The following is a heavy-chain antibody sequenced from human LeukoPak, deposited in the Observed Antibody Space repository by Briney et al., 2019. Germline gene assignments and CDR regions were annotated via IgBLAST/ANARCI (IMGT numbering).Heavy chain of an antibody. CDR2: ISYDGSNK. V-gene: IGHV3-30-3*01. J-gene: IGHJ4*02. D-gene: IGHD3-16*02. CDR1: GFTFSSYA. Sequence: GGSLRLSCAASGFTFSSYAMHWVRHAPGTGLEWVAVISYDGSNKYYADSVKGRFTISRDNSKNTLYLQMNSLRAEDTAVYYCARDSVSLDYWGQGTLVTVSS. CDR3: ARDSVSLDY.